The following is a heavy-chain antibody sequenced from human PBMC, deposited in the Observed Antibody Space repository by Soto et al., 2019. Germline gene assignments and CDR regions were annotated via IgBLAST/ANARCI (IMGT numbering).Heavy chain of an antibody. V-gene: IGHV1-46*01. D-gene: IGHD5-12*01. Sequence: ASVKVSCKASGYTFTSYGISWVRQAPGQGLEWMGIINPSGGSTTYAQKFQDRVTMTRDASTSTVYMELSSLRSEDTAVYYCARDLSSWLGDYWGQGTLVTVSS. CDR3: ARDLSSWLGDY. CDR1: GYTFTSYG. CDR2: INPSGGST. J-gene: IGHJ4*02.